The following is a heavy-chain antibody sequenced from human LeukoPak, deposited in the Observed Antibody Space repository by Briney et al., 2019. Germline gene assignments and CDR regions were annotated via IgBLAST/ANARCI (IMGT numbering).Heavy chain of an antibody. CDR3: AREAELRYYDSSSRYYYYMDV. Sequence: ASGKVSCKASGGTFSSYAISWVRQAPGQGLEWMGGIIPIFGTANYAQKFHGRGTITADESTSTAYMALSSLRSEDRAVYYCAREAELRYYDSSSRYYYYMDVWGKGTTVTISS. CDR2: IIPIFGTA. CDR1: GGTFSSYA. V-gene: IGHV1-69*01. J-gene: IGHJ6*03. D-gene: IGHD3-22*01.